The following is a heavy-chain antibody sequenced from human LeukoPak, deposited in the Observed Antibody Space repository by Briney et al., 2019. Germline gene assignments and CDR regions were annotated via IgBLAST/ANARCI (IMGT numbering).Heavy chain of an antibody. V-gene: IGHV3-23*01. CDR3: AKDRRGTMIVVVLYYFDY. D-gene: IGHD3-22*01. CDR2: ISGSGGST. Sequence: PGGSLRLSCAASGFTFNTYAMSWVRQAPGKGLEWVSAISGSGGSTYYADSVKGRFTISRDNSKNTLYLQMNSLRAEDTAVYYCAKDRRGTMIVVVLYYFDYWGQGTLVTVSS. J-gene: IGHJ4*02. CDR1: GFTFNTYA.